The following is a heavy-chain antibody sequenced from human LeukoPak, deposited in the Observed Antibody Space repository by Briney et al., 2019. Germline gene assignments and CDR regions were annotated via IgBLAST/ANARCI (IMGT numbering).Heavy chain of an antibody. D-gene: IGHD6-19*01. J-gene: IGHJ4*02. CDR1: GFTFSHAW. CDR3: VPGGLAVSGIDY. CDR2: ITPDGSDR. Sequence: PGGSLRLSCAASGFTFSHAWMSWVRQAPGKGLEWVANITPDGSDRYYVDSLKGRVTISRDNTKSTLYLQLNSLRAEDTAVYYCVPGGLAVSGIDYWGQGALVTVSS. V-gene: IGHV3-7*01.